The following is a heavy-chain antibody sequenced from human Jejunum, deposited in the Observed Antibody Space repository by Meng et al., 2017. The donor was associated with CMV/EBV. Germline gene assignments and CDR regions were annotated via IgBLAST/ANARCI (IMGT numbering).Heavy chain of an antibody. Sequence: ASAFTFSHYWMTWVRQPPGKGLEWVANIRSDGTETNHVDSLKGRFTISRDNAKNTLYLQMDSLRAEDTAMYYCARDVDWEFFDYWGQGTRVTVSS. CDR2: IRSDGTET. CDR1: AFTFSHYW. V-gene: IGHV3-7*01. J-gene: IGHJ4*02. CDR3: ARDVDWEFFDY. D-gene: IGHD3-10*01.